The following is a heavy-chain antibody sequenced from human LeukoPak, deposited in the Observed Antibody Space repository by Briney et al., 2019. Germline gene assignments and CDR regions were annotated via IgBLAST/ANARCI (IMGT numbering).Heavy chain of an antibody. CDR1: AYTFTSYG. V-gene: IGHV1-18*01. Sequence: ASVKVSCKASAYTFTSYGISWVRQAPGQGLEWMGWISAYSGDTKYAQKAQGRVTLTTDTSTSTAYMELRSLRSDDTAVYYCARGSYYYDSSGYWIDYWGQGTLVTVSS. CDR3: ARGSYYYDSSGYWIDY. CDR2: ISAYSGDT. J-gene: IGHJ4*02. D-gene: IGHD3-22*01.